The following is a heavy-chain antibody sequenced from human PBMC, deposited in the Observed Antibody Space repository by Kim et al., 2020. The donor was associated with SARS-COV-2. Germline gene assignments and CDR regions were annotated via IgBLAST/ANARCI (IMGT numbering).Heavy chain of an antibody. V-gene: IGHV3-15*01. CDR3: TRAVTTDY. CDR1: GFTFSSAC. Sequence: GGSLRLSCAASGFTFSSACMSWVRQASGKGLDWVGRIKSKTEGGTTDYAAPVKGRFTISRDDSKNMLYLQMNSLKTEDTAVYYCTRAVTTDYWGQGILVTVSS. D-gene: IGHD4-17*01. CDR2: IKSKTEGGTT. J-gene: IGHJ4*02.